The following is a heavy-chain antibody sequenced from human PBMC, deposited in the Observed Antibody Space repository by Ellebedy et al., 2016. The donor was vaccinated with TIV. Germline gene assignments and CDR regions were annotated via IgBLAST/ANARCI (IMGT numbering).Heavy chain of an antibody. CDR2: IIPIFGTA. J-gene: IGHJ6*02. Sequence: SVKVSXXASGGTFSSYAISWVRQAPGQGLEWMGGIIPIFGTANYAQKFQGGVTITADESTSTAYMELSSLRSEDTAVYYCARRPWDYYYYGMDVWGQGTTVTVSS. V-gene: IGHV1-69*13. CDR3: ARRPWDYYYYGMDV. D-gene: IGHD7-27*01. CDR1: GGTFSSYA.